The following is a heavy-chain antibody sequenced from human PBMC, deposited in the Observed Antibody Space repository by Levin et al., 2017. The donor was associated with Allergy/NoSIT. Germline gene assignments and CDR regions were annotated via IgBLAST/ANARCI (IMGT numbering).Heavy chain of an antibody. Sequence: GESLKISCAASGFTFSDYYMSWIRQAPGKGLEWVSFISTRSTTIYYADSVKGRFTISRDNAKNSLYLQMNGLSAEDTAVYYRAKDRHVGEDYWGQGTLVTVSS. CDR3: AKDRHVGEDY. J-gene: IGHJ4*02. CDR1: GFTFSDYY. CDR2: ISTRSTTI. V-gene: IGHV3-11*01. D-gene: IGHD3-10*02.